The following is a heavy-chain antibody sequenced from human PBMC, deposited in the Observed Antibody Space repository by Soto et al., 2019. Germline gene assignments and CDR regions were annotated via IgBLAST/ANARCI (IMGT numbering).Heavy chain of an antibody. CDR1: GFTFSSYG. Sequence: GGSLRLSCAASGFTFSSYGMHWVRQAPGKGLEWVAVIWYDGSNKYYADSVKGRFTISRDNSKNTLYLQMNSLRAEDTAVYYCARAQYYDFWSAFDPWGQGTLVTVSS. CDR3: ARAQYYDFWSAFDP. D-gene: IGHD3-3*01. CDR2: IWYDGSNK. J-gene: IGHJ5*02. V-gene: IGHV3-33*01.